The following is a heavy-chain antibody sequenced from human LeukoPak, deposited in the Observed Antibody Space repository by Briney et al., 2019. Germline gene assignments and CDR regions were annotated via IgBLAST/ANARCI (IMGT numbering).Heavy chain of an antibody. V-gene: IGHV3-21*01. CDR3: GSQYGNSWQY. D-gene: IGHD5-24*01. J-gene: IGHJ4*02. CDR1: GFTFTIYS. Sequence: GGSLRLSCAVSGFTFTIYSMNWVRQAPGKGLEWVSSISSSSNYIYYAASVKGRFTISRDNAKNSLYLQMNSLRAEDTAVYYCGSQYGNSWQYWGQGTLVTVSS. CDR2: ISSSSNYI.